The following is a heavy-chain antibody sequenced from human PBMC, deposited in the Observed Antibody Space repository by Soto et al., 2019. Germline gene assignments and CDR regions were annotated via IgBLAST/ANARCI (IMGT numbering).Heavy chain of an antibody. CDR1: GDSIISSDFY. CDR3: ARHSLALRKNNWFDP. J-gene: IGHJ5*02. V-gene: IGHV4-39*01. D-gene: IGHD3-3*02. CDR2: IFYLGSS. Sequence: SSETLSVTCTVSGDSIISSDFYWGWFRQPPGKGLEWIGSIFYLGSSYYNPSLKSRVTMSVDTSKNQFSLRLRSVTAADTALYFCARHSLALRKNNWFDPWGQGIMVTVSS.